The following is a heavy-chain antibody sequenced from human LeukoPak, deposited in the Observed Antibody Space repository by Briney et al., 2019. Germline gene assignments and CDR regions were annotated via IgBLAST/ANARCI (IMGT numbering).Heavy chain of an antibody. J-gene: IGHJ4*02. D-gene: IGHD3-9*01. Sequence: GGSLRLSCAASGFTFSSYGMHWVRQAPGKGLEWVAVIWYDGSNKYYADSVKGRFTIPRDNSKNTLYLQMNNPRVEDTAIYYCARVHDTTGYYHYFDSWGQGTLVTVSS. CDR3: ARVHDTTGYYHYFDS. CDR2: IWYDGSNK. V-gene: IGHV3-33*01. CDR1: GFTFSSYG.